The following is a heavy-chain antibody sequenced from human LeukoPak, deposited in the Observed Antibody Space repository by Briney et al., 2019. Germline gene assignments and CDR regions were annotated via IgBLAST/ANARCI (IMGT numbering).Heavy chain of an antibody. CDR1: GGSISTNNW. V-gene: IGHV4-4*02. J-gene: IGHJ3*02. CDR2: IHHSGST. D-gene: IGHD1-26*01. CDR3: ARAPLSGTYYTDAFDI. Sequence: SETLSLTCAVSGGSISTNNWWTWVRPPPGKGLEWIGEIHHSGSTDYNPSLKSRVTISPDKSKNQFSLTLTSVTAADTAVYFCARAPLSGTYYTDAFDIWGQGTMVTVSS.